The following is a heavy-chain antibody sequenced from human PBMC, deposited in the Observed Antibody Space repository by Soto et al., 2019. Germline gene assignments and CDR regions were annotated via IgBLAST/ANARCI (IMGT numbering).Heavy chain of an antibody. CDR3: ARHRYSYGVYYFDY. D-gene: IGHD5-18*01. Sequence: SETLSLTCAVPGASLSSYYWSWIRQPPGKGLEWIGYIYYSGSTNYNPSLKSRVTISVDTSKNQFSLKLSSVTAADTAVYYCARHRYSYGVYYFDYWGQGTLVTVSS. V-gene: IGHV4-59*08. CDR1: GASLSSYY. CDR2: IYYSGST. J-gene: IGHJ4*02.